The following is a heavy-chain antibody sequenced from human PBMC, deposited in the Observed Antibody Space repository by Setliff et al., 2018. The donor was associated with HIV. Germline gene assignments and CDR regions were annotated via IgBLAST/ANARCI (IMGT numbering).Heavy chain of an antibody. Sequence: SVKVSCKASGGTFSSFAIHWVRQAPGQGLEWMGGIIPMFGTANYAQKFHGRVTITADESTNTAYMELSSLRSEDTAVYYCARVKDYYDSSGYYFDYWGQGTLVTVSS. CDR3: ARVKDYYDSSGYYFDY. CDR2: IIPMFGTA. V-gene: IGHV1-69*13. J-gene: IGHJ4*02. CDR1: GGTFSSFA. D-gene: IGHD3-22*01.